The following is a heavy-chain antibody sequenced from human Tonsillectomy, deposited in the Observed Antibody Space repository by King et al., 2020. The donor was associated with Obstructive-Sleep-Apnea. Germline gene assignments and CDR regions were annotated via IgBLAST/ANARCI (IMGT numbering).Heavy chain of an antibody. CDR2: IDWDGDK. CDR1: GFSLSTNGMC. D-gene: IGHD2-15*01. Sequence: VTLKESGPALVKPTQTLTLTCSFSGFSLSTNGMCVTWVRQSPGKALEWLALIDWDGDKYYSPSLKTRLTISKDTSKNQVVLTMTNMDPADTATYYCSRAWWHAVRMHVWGRGPTVTVSS. V-gene: IGHV2-70*20. CDR3: SRAWWHAVRMHV. J-gene: IGHJ6*02.